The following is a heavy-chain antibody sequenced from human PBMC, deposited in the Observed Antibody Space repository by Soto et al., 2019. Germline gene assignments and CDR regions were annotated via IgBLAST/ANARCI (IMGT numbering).Heavy chain of an antibody. V-gene: IGHV4-30-2*01. D-gene: IGHD1-26*01. CDR3: ARDGAWRGFDV. CDR2: ISHSGDT. Sequence: PSETLSLTCAVSGESIISGAYSWSWIRQPPGKGLEWTGYISHSGDTYYNPSLKSRATISIDRSRDQFSLNLNFVTAADAAVYFCARDGAWRGFDVWGQGTTVTVSS. CDR1: GESIISGAYS. J-gene: IGHJ6*02.